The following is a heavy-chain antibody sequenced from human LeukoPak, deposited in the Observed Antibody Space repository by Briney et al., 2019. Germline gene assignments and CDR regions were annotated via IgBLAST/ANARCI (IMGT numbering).Heavy chain of an antibody. J-gene: IGHJ4*02. CDR3: ARDTLELQGYFDY. Sequence: GGSLRLSCAASGFTFSNAWMNWVRQAPGKGLEWVGRIKSKTDGGTTDYAAPVKGRFTISRDDSKNTLYLQMNSLRAEDTAVYYCARDTLELQGYFDYWGQGTLVTVSS. D-gene: IGHD1-7*01. CDR1: GFTFSNAW. CDR2: IKSKTDGGTT. V-gene: IGHV3-15*07.